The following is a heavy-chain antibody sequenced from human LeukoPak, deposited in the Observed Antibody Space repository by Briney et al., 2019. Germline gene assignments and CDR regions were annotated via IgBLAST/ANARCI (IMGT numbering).Heavy chain of an antibody. J-gene: IGHJ1*01. V-gene: IGHV3-23*01. Sequence: GGSLRLSCVASEFTFSSYSMTWVRQGPERGLEWVSAISSSGASTYYADSLKGRFAISRDNAKNTLYLQMNSLTADDTAVYYCARDAVAARGEFDVWGQGTLVTVSS. CDR3: ARDAVAARGEFDV. D-gene: IGHD6-6*01. CDR2: ISSSGAST. CDR1: EFTFSSYS.